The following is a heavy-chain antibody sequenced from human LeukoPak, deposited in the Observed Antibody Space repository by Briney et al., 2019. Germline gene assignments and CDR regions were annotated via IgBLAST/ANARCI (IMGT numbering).Heavy chain of an antibody. V-gene: IGHV5-51*01. CDR2: IYPGDSDT. D-gene: IGHD5-24*01. Sequence: GESLEISCKGSGYNFTSYWIGWARQVPGKGLEWMGIIYPGDSDTRYSPSFQGQVTISADKSISTAYLQWSSLKASGTAMYYCARPEDRDGYNFGYWGQGTLVTVSS. J-gene: IGHJ4*02. CDR3: ARPEDRDGYNFGY. CDR1: GYNFTSYW.